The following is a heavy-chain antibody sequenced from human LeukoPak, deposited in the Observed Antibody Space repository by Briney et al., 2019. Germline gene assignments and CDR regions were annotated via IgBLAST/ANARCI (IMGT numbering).Heavy chain of an antibody. V-gene: IGHV3-9*03. CDR1: GFTFDDYA. D-gene: IGHD4-11*01. Sequence: GGSLRLSCAASGFTFDDYAMHWVRQAPGKGLEWFSGISWNSGSIGYADSVKGRFTISRDNAKNSLYLQMNSLRAEDMALYYCAKGDYSSYAPGGYFDYWGQGTLVTVSS. CDR3: AKGDYSSYAPGGYFDY. CDR2: ISWNSGSI. J-gene: IGHJ4*02.